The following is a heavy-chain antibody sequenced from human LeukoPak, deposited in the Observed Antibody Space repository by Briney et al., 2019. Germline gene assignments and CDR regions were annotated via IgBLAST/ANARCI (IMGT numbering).Heavy chain of an antibody. V-gene: IGHV5-51*01. CDR2: IYPSDSDT. J-gene: IGHJ4*02. Sequence: GESLKISCRGSGYTFVDYWSGWVRQMPGKGLEWIGFIYPSDSDTRYSPSFQGQVTISADKSISTAYLQWSSLKASDTAMYYCARGGRWLVPWNFWYWGQGTLVTVSS. CDR1: GYTFVDYW. CDR3: ARGGRWLVPWNFWY. D-gene: IGHD6-19*01.